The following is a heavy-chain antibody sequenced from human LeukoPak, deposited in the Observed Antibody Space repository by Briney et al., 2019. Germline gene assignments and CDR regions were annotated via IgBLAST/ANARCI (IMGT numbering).Heavy chain of an antibody. J-gene: IGHJ6*02. V-gene: IGHV4-34*01. Sequence: PAEPLPLTCAVYGGHFSGYYWSWIRPPPGKGLEWIGEINHSGSTNYNPPLKSRVTISVDTSKNQFSLNLSSVAAADRAVYYCARGPPNYQLRYYYYGMDVWRQGTTVTVSS. CDR1: GGHFSGYY. CDR3: ARGPPNYQLRYYYYGMDV. CDR2: INHSGST. D-gene: IGHD5-12*01.